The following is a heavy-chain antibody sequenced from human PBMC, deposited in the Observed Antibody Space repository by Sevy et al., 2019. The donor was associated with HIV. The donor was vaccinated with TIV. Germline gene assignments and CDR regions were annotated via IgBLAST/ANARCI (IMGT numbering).Heavy chain of an antibody. CDR2: IYPGDPAP. Sequence: GESLKISCEGSGYSFTHYWIAWVRQIPGKGLEWMGIIYPGDPAPTYSPSFQGRVTISADKSINIAYLQWSRLRASDTAIYYCARFNGFEPYSYYALDVWGQGTTVTVSS. V-gene: IGHV5-51*01. CDR1: GYSFTHYW. D-gene: IGHD5-12*01. CDR3: ARFNGFEPYSYYALDV. J-gene: IGHJ6*02.